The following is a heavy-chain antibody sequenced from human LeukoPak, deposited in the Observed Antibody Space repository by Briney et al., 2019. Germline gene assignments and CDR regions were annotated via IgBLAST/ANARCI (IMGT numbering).Heavy chain of an antibody. D-gene: IGHD2-15*01. CDR3: TTGGGTMDF. V-gene: IGHV3-15*01. Sequence: PGGSLRLSSTASGVTVSNTWMSWVRQAPGKGLEWVGLFTSRSAGGTIHYAAPVQGRFTILAEDSKNTWYLQMNGLQIEDTGIYYCTTGGGTMDFWGQGTLVTVSS. CDR1: GVTVSNTW. CDR2: FTSRSAGGTI. J-gene: IGHJ4*02.